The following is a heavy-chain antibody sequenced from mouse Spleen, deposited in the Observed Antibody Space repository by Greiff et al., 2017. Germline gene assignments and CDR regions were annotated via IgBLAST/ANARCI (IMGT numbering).Heavy chain of an antibody. CDR1: GYTFTSYW. J-gene: IGHJ3*01. D-gene: IGHD3-3*01. CDR3: AKSGELGVKAWFAY. Sequence: QVQLQQPGAELVKPGASVKLSCKASGYTFTSYWMQWVKQRPGQGLEWIGEIDPSDSYTNYNQKFKGKATLTVDTSSSTAYMQLSSLTSEDSAVYYCAKSGELGVKAWFAYWGQGTLVTVSA. V-gene: IGHV1-50*01. CDR2: IDPSDSYT.